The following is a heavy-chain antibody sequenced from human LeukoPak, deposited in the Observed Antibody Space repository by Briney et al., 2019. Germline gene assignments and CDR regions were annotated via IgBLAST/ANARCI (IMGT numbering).Heavy chain of an antibody. Sequence: SQTLSLTCAVSGGSIGSGYSWSWIRQPPGKGLEWIGYIYHSGTTYYNPSLKSRVTISVDRSKKHFSLKLSSVTAADTAVYYCARGGYGSSLTINWFDPWGPGTLVTVSS. CDR2: IYHSGTT. D-gene: IGHD6-13*01. CDR3: ARGGYGSSLTINWFDP. CDR1: GGSIGSGYS. V-gene: IGHV4-30-2*01. J-gene: IGHJ5*02.